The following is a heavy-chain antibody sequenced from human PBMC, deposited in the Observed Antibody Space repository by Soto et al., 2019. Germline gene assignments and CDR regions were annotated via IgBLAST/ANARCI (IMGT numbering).Heavy chain of an antibody. CDR1: GYTFTSYG. CDR2: ISAYNGNT. D-gene: IGHD6-19*01. V-gene: IGHV1-18*01. J-gene: IGHJ6*02. Sequence: ASVKVSCKASGYTFTSYGISWVRQAPGQGLEWMGWISAYNGNTNYAQKLQGRVTMTTDTSTSTAYMELRSLRSDDTAVYYCARGVAVAGTDYYYCYGMDVWGQGTTVTVSS. CDR3: ARGVAVAGTDYYYCYGMDV.